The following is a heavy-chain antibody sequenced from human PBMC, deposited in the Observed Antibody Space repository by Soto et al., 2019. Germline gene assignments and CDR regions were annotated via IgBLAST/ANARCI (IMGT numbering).Heavy chain of an antibody. D-gene: IGHD3-3*01. J-gene: IGHJ5*02. V-gene: IGHV3-48*02. Sequence: GGSLGISCAAPGFTLSRYSITWAVLALGKGMEGVSYISSSSSTIYYADSVKGRFTISRDNAKNSLYLQMNSLRDEDTAVYYCARESRFLEWLSLNWFDPWGQGTLVTVSS. CDR2: ISSSSSTI. CDR1: GFTLSRYS. CDR3: ARESRFLEWLSLNWFDP.